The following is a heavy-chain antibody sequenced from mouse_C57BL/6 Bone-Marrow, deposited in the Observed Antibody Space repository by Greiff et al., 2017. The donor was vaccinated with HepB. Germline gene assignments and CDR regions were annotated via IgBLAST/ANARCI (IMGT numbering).Heavy chain of an antibody. CDR1: GFTFSDYG. CDR2: ISSGSSTI. D-gene: IGHD1-1*01. Sequence: EVKLMESGGGLVKPGGSLKLSCAASGFTFSDYGMHWVRQAPEKGLEWVAYISSGSSTIYYADTVKGRFTISRDNAKNTLFLQMTSLRSEDTAMYYCARPFITTVEGFAYWGQGTLVTVSA. V-gene: IGHV5-17*01. J-gene: IGHJ3*01. CDR3: ARPFITTVEGFAY.